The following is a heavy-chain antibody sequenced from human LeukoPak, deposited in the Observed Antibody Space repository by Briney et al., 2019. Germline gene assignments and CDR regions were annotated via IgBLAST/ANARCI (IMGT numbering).Heavy chain of an antibody. J-gene: IGHJ4*02. CDR1: GYSFTTYW. D-gene: IGHD2-2*01. V-gene: IGHV5-51*01. Sequence: GESLKISCRGSGYSFTTYWIGWVRQMPGKGLEWMGIIYPGDSDTRYSPSFQGQVTMSADKSTNTAYLQWSSLKASDTAMYYCARRQGCSSTSCPPDSWGQGTLVTVSS. CDR3: ARRQGCSSTSCPPDS. CDR2: IYPGDSDT.